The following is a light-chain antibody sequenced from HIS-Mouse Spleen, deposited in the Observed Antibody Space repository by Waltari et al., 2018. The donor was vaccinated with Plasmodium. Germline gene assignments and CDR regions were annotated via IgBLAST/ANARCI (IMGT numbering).Light chain of an antibody. J-gene: IGLJ1*01. Sequence: SYELTQPPTVSVSPGQTARITCSGGALPQQYASWYQQKPGQAPVLVLYKDSERPSGIPERFSGSSSGTTVTLTISGVQAEDEADYYCQSADSSGTYVFGTGTKVTVL. V-gene: IGLV3-25*03. CDR3: QSADSSGTYV. CDR1: ALPQQY. CDR2: KDS.